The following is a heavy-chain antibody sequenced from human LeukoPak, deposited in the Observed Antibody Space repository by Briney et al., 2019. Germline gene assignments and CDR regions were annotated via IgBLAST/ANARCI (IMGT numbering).Heavy chain of an antibody. J-gene: IGHJ4*02. Sequence: SQTLSLTCTISGDSVSSNSAAWNWIRQSPSRGLEWLGRTHYRSKWYNDYAMSVKSRITISPYTSKNQFFLQLNSVTPEDTAVYYCARDRSRAYHFDYWGQGTLVTASS. V-gene: IGHV6-1*01. CDR2: THYRSKWYN. D-gene: IGHD2-15*01. CDR3: ARDRSRAYHFDY. CDR1: GDSVSSNSAA.